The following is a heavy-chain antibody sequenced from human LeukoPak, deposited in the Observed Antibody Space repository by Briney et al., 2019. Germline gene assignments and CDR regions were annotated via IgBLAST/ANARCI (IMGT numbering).Heavy chain of an antibody. CDR3: ARVPRSRHSGYEFDY. J-gene: IGHJ4*02. Sequence: ASVKVSYKASGYTFTGYYMHWVRQAHGQGLEWMAWINPDSGDTNFAQKFQGRVTMTRDTSISTAYMELSRLRSDDTAVYYCARVPRSRHSGYEFDYWGQGTLVTVSS. CDR1: GYTFTGYY. V-gene: IGHV1-2*02. D-gene: IGHD5-12*01. CDR2: INPDSGDT.